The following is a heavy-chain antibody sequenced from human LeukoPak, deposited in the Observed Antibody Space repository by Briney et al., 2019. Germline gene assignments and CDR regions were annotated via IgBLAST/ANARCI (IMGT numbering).Heavy chain of an antibody. D-gene: IGHD2-21*01. V-gene: IGHV1-18*01. J-gene: IGHJ4*02. Sequence: ASVKVSCKASGYTFTSYGISWVRQAPGQGLEWMGWISGYNGHTNYAQKLQGRVTMTTDTSTTTAYMELRSLRSDDTAVYYCARRDAYGEADYWGQGTLVTVSS. CDR3: ARRDAYGEADY. CDR1: GYTFTSYG. CDR2: ISGYNGHT.